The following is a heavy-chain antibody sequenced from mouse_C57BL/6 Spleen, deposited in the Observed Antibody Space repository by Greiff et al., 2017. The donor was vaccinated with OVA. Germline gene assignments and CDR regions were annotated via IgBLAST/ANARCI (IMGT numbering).Heavy chain of an antibody. CDR1: GYSITSGYY. CDR2: ISYDGSN. J-gene: IGHJ2*01. D-gene: IGHD4-1*01. V-gene: IGHV3-6*01. CDR3: AREGKTGLDY. Sequence: EVQRVESGPGLVKPSQSLSLTCSVTGYSITSGYYWNWIRQFPGNKLEWMGYISYDGSNNYNPSLKNRISITRDTSKNQFFLKLNSVTTEDTATYYCAREGKTGLDYWGQGTTLTVSS.